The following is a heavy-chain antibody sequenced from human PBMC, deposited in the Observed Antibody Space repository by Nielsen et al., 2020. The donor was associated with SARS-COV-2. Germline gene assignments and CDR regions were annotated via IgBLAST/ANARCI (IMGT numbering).Heavy chain of an antibody. J-gene: IGHJ4*02. CDR3: ARRGVATIWGGIDY. CDR1: GFTFSSYS. CDR2: ISSSSSYI. Sequence: GSLRLSCAASGFTFSSYSMNWVRQAPGKGLEWVSSISSSSSYIYYADSVKGRFTISRDNAKNSLYLQMNSLRAEDTAVYYCARRGVATIWGGIDYWGQGTLVTVSS. D-gene: IGHD5-12*01. V-gene: IGHV3-21*04.